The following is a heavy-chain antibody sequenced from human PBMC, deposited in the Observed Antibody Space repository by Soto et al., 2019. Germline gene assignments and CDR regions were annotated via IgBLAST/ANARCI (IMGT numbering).Heavy chain of an antibody. J-gene: IGHJ4*02. D-gene: IGHD3-22*01. Sequence: GGSLRLSCAASGFTFSSYAMHWVRQAPGKGLEWVAVISYDGSNKYYADSVKGRFTISRDNSKNTLYLQMNSLRAEDTAVYYCARETDYYDSSGSLGYWGQGTLVTVSS. V-gene: IGHV3-30-3*01. CDR1: GFTFSSYA. CDR3: ARETDYYDSSGSLGY. CDR2: ISYDGSNK.